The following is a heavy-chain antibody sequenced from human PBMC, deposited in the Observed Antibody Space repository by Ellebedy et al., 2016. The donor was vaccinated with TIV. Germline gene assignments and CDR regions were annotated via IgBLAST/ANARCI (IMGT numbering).Heavy chain of an antibody. Sequence: GESLKISXAASGFTFSSHAMNWVRQAPGKGLEWVSGVSGSGDNTYYADSVKGRFTISGDNSKNTLNLQMNRLRAEDTAVYYCALGDTMVRHWGQGTLVTVSS. V-gene: IGHV3-23*01. D-gene: IGHD3-10*01. J-gene: IGHJ1*01. CDR3: ALGDTMVRH. CDR2: VSGSGDNT. CDR1: GFTFSSHA.